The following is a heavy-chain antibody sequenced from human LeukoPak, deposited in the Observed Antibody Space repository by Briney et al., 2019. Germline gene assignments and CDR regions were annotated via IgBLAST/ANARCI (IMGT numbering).Heavy chain of an antibody. J-gene: IGHJ4*02. CDR3: ASSTGSGSYYPLFDY. D-gene: IGHD3-10*01. CDR1: GGSISSGSYS. CDR2: IYTSGST. Sequence: SETLSLTCTVSGGSISSGSYSWNWIRQPAGKGLEWIGRIYTSGSTNYNPSLKSRVTMSVDTSKNQFSMKLSSVTAADTAVYYCASSTGSGSYYPLFDYWGQGTLVTVSS. V-gene: IGHV4-61*02.